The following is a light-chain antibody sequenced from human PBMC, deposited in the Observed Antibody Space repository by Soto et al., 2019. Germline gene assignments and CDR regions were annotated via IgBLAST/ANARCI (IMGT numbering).Light chain of an antibody. V-gene: IGKV3-15*01. CDR1: QSVSRI. J-gene: IGKJ1*01. CDR2: GAS. Sequence: EIVMTQSPATLSVSPGERTTLSCRASQSVSRILAWYQQKPGQAPRLLIYGASTRATGIPVRFSGSGSGTEFTLTISSLQSEDFAVYYCQQRSIWPWTFGPGTKVDIK. CDR3: QQRSIWPWT.